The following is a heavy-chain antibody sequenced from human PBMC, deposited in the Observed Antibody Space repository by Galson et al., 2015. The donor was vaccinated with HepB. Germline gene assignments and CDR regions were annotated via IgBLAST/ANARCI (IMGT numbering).Heavy chain of an antibody. Sequence: SLRLSCAASGFTFSHYGLHWVRQAPGKGLEWVSSINSGSSFNYYADSVKGRFTISRDNSQNSLYLQMNSLRTEDTAVYYCARGGTTTVTYAYWGQGTLVTVSS. CDR3: ARGGTTTVTYAY. V-gene: IGHV3-21*01. J-gene: IGHJ4*02. CDR2: INSGSSFN. D-gene: IGHD4-17*01. CDR1: GFTFSHYG.